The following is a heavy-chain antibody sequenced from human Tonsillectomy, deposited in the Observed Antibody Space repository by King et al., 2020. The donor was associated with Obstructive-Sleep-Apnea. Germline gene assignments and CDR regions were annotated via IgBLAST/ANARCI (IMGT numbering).Heavy chain of an antibody. Sequence: VQLVESGGGVVQPGRSLRLSCAASGFTFSSYGMHWVRQAPGKGLEWVAFIRYDGSNKYYADSVKGRFTISRDNSKNTLYLKMNSLRAEDTAVYYCAKPLGGVVPAANRYFDLWGRGTLVTVSS. CDR2: IRYDGSNK. D-gene: IGHD2-2*01. CDR3: AKPLGGVVPAANRYFDL. J-gene: IGHJ2*01. CDR1: GFTFSSYG. V-gene: IGHV3-30*02.